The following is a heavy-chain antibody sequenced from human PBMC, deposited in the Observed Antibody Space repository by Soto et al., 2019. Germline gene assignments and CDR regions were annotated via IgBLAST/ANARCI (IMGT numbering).Heavy chain of an antibody. CDR2: ISYSGST. Sequence: QVQLQESGPGLVKPSQTLSLTCTVSGDSMTTVGYYWTWIRQHPGHGLEWIGFISYSGSTYYSSSLKGRVAITADTSKNQVSLKLNSVTAADTAVYYCTRGDYWGQGTLVTVSS. CDR1: GDSMTTVGYY. J-gene: IGHJ4*02. CDR3: TRGDY. V-gene: IGHV4-31*03.